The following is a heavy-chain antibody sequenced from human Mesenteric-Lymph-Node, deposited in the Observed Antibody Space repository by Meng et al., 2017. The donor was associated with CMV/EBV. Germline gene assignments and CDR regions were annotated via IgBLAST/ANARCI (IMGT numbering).Heavy chain of an antibody. D-gene: IGHD3-16*01. J-gene: IGHJ6*02. V-gene: IGHV3-7*01. CDR3: ARGTCEWPGQGGACGYYYGMDV. CDR2: IKEDGSEK. CDR1: GFTFSSYW. Sequence: GESLKISCAASGFTFSSYWMSWVRQAPGKGLEWVANIKEDGSEKFYVDSVKGRFTISRDNARNSLYLQMNSLRAEDTAVYYCARGTCEWPGQGGACGYYYGMDVWGQGTTVTVSS.